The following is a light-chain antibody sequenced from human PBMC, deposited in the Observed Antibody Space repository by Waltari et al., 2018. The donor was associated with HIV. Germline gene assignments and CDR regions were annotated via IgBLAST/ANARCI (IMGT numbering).Light chain of an antibody. CDR1: NIGSKN. Sequence: SYELTQPLSVSVAPGQTARFTCERDNIGSKNVHWYQQKPGQAPVLVIYRDTNRPSGIPERFSGSNSGNTATLTITRAQVGDEADYYCQVWDSGTVVFGGGTKLTVL. V-gene: IGLV3-9*01. J-gene: IGLJ3*02. CDR3: QVWDSGTVV. CDR2: RDT.